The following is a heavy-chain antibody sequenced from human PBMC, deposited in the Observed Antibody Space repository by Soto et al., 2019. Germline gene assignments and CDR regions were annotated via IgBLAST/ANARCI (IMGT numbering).Heavy chain of an antibody. CDR1: GFAFRSYA. CDR2: ISYDGSNT. V-gene: IGHV3-30-3*01. D-gene: IGHD2-2*01. CDR3: SRDGGTSCPDY. J-gene: IGHJ4*02. Sequence: QVQLVESGGGVVQPGRSLRLSCTASGFAFRSYAMHWVRQAPGKGLEWVAVISYDGSNTYNADSVKGRFTISRDNSKDTLYLQMESLRVEDTAVYYCSRDGGTSCPDYWGQGTLGTVSS.